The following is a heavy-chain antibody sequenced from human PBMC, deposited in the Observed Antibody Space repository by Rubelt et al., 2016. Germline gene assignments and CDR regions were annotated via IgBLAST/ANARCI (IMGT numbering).Heavy chain of an antibody. Sequence: QLQLQESGPGLVKPSETLSLTCIVSGGSISSSSYYWGWIRQPPGKGLEWIGSIYYSGSTYYNPSLKSRVTRSVGTSKNQFSQKLSSVTAADTAVYYCARDPRAGTTSFDYWGQGTLVTVSS. CDR2: IYYSGST. J-gene: IGHJ4*02. V-gene: IGHV4-39*07. D-gene: IGHD1-7*01. CDR1: GGSISSSSYY. CDR3: ARDPRAGTTSFDY.